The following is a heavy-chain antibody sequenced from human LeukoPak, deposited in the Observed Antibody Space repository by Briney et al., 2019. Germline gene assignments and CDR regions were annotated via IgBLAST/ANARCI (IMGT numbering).Heavy chain of an antibody. CDR1: GFTFSNYG. V-gene: IGHV3-23*01. CDR3: ARRTGAASGFDY. Sequence: GGSLRLSCAASGFTFSNYGMSWVCQAPGKGMEWDSAIDSSGGSTYYADSVRGRFTISRDNSKNTLYLQMNSLRAEDTAVFYCARRTGAASGFDYWGQGTLVTVSS. D-gene: IGHD6-25*01. CDR2: IDSSGGST. J-gene: IGHJ4*02.